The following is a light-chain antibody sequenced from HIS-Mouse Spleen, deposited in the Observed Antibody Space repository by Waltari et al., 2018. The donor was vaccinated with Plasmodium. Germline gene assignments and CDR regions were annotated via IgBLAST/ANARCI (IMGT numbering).Light chain of an antibody. J-gene: IGKJ3*01. CDR1: PSVSRH. CDR2: GAS. V-gene: IGKV3-15*01. Sequence: EIVMNQSPATLSVSPRERATLPRRASPSVSRHLAWYQQKPGQAPRLLIDGASTRATGIPARFSGSGSGTEFTLTISSLQSEDFAVYYCQQYNNWSFTFGPGTKVDIK. CDR3: QQYNNWSFT.